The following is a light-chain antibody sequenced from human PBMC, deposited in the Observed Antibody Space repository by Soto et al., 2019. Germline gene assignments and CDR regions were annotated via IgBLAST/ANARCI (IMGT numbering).Light chain of an antibody. CDR2: AAS. J-gene: IGKJ1*01. Sequence: IQLTQSPSSLSSSLGDRVTITCLASQSISSYLNWYQQKPGKAPKLLIYAASSLQSGVPSRFSGSGSGTDFTLTISSLQPEDFATYYCQQSYSTPPTFGQGTKVDIK. CDR1: QSISSY. CDR3: QQSYSTPPT. V-gene: IGKV1-39*01.